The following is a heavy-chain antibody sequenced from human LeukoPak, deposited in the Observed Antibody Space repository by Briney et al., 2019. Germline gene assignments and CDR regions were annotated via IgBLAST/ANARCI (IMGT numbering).Heavy chain of an antibody. J-gene: IGHJ4*02. Sequence: SETLSLTCTVSGGSISSYYWSWIRQPPGKGLEWIGYIYYSGSTNYNPSLKSRVTISVDTSKNQFSLKLSSVTAADTVVYYCARGVSSSWSGAAFQPFDYWGQGTLVTVSS. CDR1: GGSISSYY. CDR3: ARGVSSSWSGAAFQPFDY. V-gene: IGHV4-59*12. CDR2: IYYSGST. D-gene: IGHD6-13*01.